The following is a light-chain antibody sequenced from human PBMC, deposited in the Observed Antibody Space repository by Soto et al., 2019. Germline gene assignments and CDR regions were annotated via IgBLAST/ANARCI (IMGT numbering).Light chain of an antibody. CDR1: SSDVGDYNY. Sequence: QSALTQPASVSGSPGQSITISCTGTSSDVGDYNYVSWYQQYPGKAPKLMIYEVSNRPSGVSNRFSGSKSGNTASLTISGLQAEDEADYYCSSYTSSSTLYVFGTGTKVTVL. CDR2: EVS. CDR3: SSYTSSSTLYV. J-gene: IGLJ1*01. V-gene: IGLV2-14*01.